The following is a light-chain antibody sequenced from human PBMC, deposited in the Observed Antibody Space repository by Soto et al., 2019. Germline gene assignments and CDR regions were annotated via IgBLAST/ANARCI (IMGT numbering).Light chain of an antibody. CDR3: QQRHMWPIT. Sequence: EIVMTQSPATLSVSPGERATLSCRASQSVSSNLAWYQQKPGQAPSLLIYGASRRATGIPDRFSGSGSGTDFTLTISSLEPEDSAVYYCQQRHMWPITVGQGTRLEIK. J-gene: IGKJ5*01. CDR2: GAS. V-gene: IGKV3D-15*01. CDR1: QSVSSN.